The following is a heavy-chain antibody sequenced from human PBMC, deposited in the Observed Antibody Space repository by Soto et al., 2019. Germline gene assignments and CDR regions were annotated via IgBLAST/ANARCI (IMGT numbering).Heavy chain of an antibody. J-gene: IGHJ4*02. CDR3: ARGRYGDY. CDR2: ISAHNGNT. D-gene: IGHD1-1*01. V-gene: IGHV1-18*01. CDR1: GYGFTTYG. Sequence: QVHLVQSGAEVKKPGASVEVSCKGSGYGFTTYGITWVRQAPGQGLEWMAWISAHNGNTDYAQNLQGRVTVTRDTSTSTAYMELRSLRSDDTAVYYCARGRYGDYWGQGALVTVSS.